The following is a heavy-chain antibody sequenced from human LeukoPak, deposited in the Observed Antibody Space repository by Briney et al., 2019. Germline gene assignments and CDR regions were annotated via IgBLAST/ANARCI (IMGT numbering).Heavy chain of an antibody. CDR1: GFTFSTYS. J-gene: IGHJ4*02. CDR3: GMSTIGARAGSDY. CDR2: ISGNSVYI. Sequence: PGGSLRLSCVASGFTFSTYSMNWVRQAPGKGLEWVSSISGNSVYISYADSVKGRFTISRDSAKESLYLQMNSLRDEDTAVYYCGMSTIGARAGSDYWGQGTLVTVSS. D-gene: IGHD6-13*01. V-gene: IGHV3-21*01.